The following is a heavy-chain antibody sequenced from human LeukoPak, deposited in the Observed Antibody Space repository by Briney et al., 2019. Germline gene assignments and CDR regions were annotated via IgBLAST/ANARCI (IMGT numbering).Heavy chain of an antibody. CDR3: ARGSPYNSSRWGYPYYYYYMDV. CDR1: GYTFTSYG. Sequence: GASVKVSCKASGYTFTSYGISWVRQAPGQGLEWMGWISAYNGNTNYAQKLQGRVTMTTDTSTSTAYMELRSLRSDDTAVYYCARGSPYNSSRWGYPYYYYYMDVWGKGTTVTVSS. J-gene: IGHJ6*03. CDR2: ISAYNGNT. D-gene: IGHD6-13*01. V-gene: IGHV1-18*01.